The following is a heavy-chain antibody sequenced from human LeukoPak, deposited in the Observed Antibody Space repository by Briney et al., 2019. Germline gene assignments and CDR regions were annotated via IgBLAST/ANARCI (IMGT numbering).Heavy chain of an antibody. V-gene: IGHV1-2*02. CDR1: GYTFTGYY. CDR2: INPYSGGT. CDR3: ATLYSGSFDY. D-gene: IGHD1-26*01. J-gene: IGHJ4*02. Sequence: ASVKVSCKASGYTFTGYYIHWMRQAPGQGLEWMGWINPYSGGTNYAQKFQGRVTMTRDTSISTAFMELSSLRSDDPAVYYCATLYSGSFDYWGQGTLVTVSS.